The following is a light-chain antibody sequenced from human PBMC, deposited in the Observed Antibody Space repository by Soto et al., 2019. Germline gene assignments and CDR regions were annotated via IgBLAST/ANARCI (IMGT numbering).Light chain of an antibody. V-gene: IGKV3-20*01. CDR2: GAS. CDR3: QQYGSSPWT. J-gene: IGKJ1*01. Sequence: EIALTQSLCTVSLSTGEKATLYCRASRSVSSNYVAWYQQKPGQAPGLLIYGASRRATDIPDRFSGSGSGTEFTLTISRLQPEDFAVYYCQQYGSSPWTVGQGGKV. CDR1: RSVSSNY.